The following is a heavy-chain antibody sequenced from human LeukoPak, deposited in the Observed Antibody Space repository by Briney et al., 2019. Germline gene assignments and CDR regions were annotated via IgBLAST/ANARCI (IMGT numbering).Heavy chain of an antibody. CDR3: ARDHPTVAGKAGVFDY. J-gene: IGHJ4*02. V-gene: IGHV4-34*01. Sequence: GSLRLSCAASGFTVSSNYMSWVRQAPGKGLEWIGEINHSGSTNYNPSLKSRVTISVDTSTNQFSLKLSSVTAADTAVYYCARDHPTVAGKAGVFDYWGQGTLVTVSS. CDR2: INHSGST. D-gene: IGHD6-19*01. CDR1: GFTVSSNY.